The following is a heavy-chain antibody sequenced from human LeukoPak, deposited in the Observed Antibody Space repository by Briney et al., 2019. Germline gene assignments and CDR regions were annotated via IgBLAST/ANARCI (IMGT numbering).Heavy chain of an antibody. CDR3: ARTWFGELLFDY. CDR2: INPSGGST. J-gene: IGHJ4*02. D-gene: IGHD3-10*01. V-gene: IGHV1-46*01. CDR1: GYTFTSYY. Sequence: ASVKVSCKASGYTFTSYYMHWVRQAPGQGLGWMGIINPSGGSTSYAQKFQGRVTMTRDTSTSTVYMELSSLRSEDTAVYYCARTWFGELLFDYWGQGTLVTVSS.